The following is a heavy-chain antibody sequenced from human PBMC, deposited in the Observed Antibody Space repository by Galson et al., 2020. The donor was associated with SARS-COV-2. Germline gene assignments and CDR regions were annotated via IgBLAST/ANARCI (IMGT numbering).Heavy chain of an antibody. D-gene: IGHD5-12*01. CDR2: IWFDGSNS. CDR1: GFTFSNDA. CDR3: ARGGPTTWDQFES. Sequence: GGSLRLSCAASGFTFSNDAMHWVRQAPGKGLEWVAVIWFDGSNSHYADSMKGRFTISRDNSGNTVSLQMNTVRAEDTAVYYCARGGPTTWDQFESWGQGTLVAVSS. V-gene: IGHV3-33*08. J-gene: IGHJ4*02.